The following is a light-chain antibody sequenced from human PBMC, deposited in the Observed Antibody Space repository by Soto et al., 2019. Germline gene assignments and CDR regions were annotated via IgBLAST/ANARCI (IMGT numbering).Light chain of an antibody. CDR1: QSVSSS. CDR2: GAS. J-gene: IGKJ1*01. V-gene: IGKV3-20*01. CDR3: QHYGSART. Sequence: EIVVTQSPGTLPLSPGERATLSCRASQSVSSSLAWYQQKPGQAPRLLIYGASSRATGIPDRFSGSGSGPDFTLTISRLEPEDFAVYFCQHYGSARTFGQGNKGEIK.